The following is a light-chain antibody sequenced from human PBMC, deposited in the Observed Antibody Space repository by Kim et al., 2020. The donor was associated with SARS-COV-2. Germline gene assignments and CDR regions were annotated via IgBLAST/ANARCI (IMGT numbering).Light chain of an antibody. CDR3: QHYNNWPYT. CDR2: GAS. Sequence: SVSPGERATPSCRASQSVSSNLAWYQQKPGQAPRLLIYGASTRATDIPARFSGSGSGTEFTLTISSLQSEDFAVYYCQHYNNWPYTFGQGTKLEI. CDR1: QSVSSN. J-gene: IGKJ2*01. V-gene: IGKV3-15*01.